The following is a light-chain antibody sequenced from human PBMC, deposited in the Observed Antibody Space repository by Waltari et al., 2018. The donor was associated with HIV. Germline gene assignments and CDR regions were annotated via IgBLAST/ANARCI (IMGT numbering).Light chain of an antibody. CDR3: QQYGNFRYT. CDR1: QRVADSY. Sequence: DIVLTQSPATLSLSPGETATLSCGASQRVADSYLAWYQLKRGQAPRLLIYGASRRATGIPDRFSGSGSGTDFTLTISRLEPEDFAVYFCQQYGNFRYTFGQGTKLEIK. CDR2: GAS. J-gene: IGKJ2*01. V-gene: IGKV3-20*01.